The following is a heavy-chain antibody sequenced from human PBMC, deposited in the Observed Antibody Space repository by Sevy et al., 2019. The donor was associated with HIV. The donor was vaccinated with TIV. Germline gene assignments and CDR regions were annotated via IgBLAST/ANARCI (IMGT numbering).Heavy chain of an antibody. CDR2: IYGNHST. CDR3: ARGEQWLSFNY. V-gene: IGHV3-53*01. D-gene: IGHD6-19*01. Sequence: GGSLRLSCAASGFTISSNYLSWVRQVLGKGLEWVSVIYGNHSTYYADFVKGRFTISRDNSKNTLYLQMNSLRAEDTAIYYCARGEQWLSFNYWGQGTLVTVSS. CDR1: GFTISSNY. J-gene: IGHJ4*02.